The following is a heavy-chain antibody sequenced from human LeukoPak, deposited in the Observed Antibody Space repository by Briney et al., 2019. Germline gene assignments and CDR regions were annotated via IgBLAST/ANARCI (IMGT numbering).Heavy chain of an antibody. Sequence: PSETLSLTCTVSGGSISSYYWSWIRQPPGRGLEWIGYIYDSGSTNYNPSLKSRVTISVDTSKNQFSLKLSSVTAADAAAYYCARGYSSGRIDYWGRGTLVTVSS. CDR3: ARGYSSGRIDY. V-gene: IGHV4-59*01. D-gene: IGHD6-19*01. CDR1: GGSISSYY. CDR2: IYDSGST. J-gene: IGHJ4*02.